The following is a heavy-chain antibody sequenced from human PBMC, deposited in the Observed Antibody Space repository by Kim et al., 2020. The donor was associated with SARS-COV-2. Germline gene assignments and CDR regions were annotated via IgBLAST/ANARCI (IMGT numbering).Heavy chain of an antibody. V-gene: IGHV3-74*01. CDR1: GFTFSSHW. Sequence: GGSLRLSCAASGFTFSSHWMNWVRQAPGKGLVWVSRINSDGSSTSYADSVKGRFTISRDNAKNTLYLQMNSLRADDTAVYYCARRQFSSGWYYFDYWGQGTLVTVSS. CDR3: ARRQFSSGWYYFDY. CDR2: INSDGSST. J-gene: IGHJ4*02. D-gene: IGHD6-19*01.